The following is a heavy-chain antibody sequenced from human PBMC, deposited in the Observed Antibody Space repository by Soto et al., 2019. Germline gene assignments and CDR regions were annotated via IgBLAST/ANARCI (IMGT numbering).Heavy chain of an antibody. D-gene: IGHD4-17*01. CDR3: AKDAVSGDGIWLLDS. Sequence: PWWSLRLSCSASGFTFTNYAMTWARQAPGKGLEWVSSLLRSGSTTYYADSVKGRFTISSDISANSLYLQMDSLRAEDTAVYYCAKDAVSGDGIWLLDSWGQGTLVTVSS. J-gene: IGHJ4*02. V-gene: IGHV3-23*01. CDR2: LLRSGSTT. CDR1: GFTFTNYA.